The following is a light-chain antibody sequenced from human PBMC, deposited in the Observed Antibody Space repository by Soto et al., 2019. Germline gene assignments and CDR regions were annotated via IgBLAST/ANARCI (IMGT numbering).Light chain of an antibody. CDR2: AAS. CDR1: QSISNY. V-gene: IGKV1-39*01. Sequence: DIEMTQSPSSLSASLGDRVTITCRASQSISNYLNWYQHKPGKAPKLLIYAASSLQSGVPTRFSGSGSGTEFPLTIGSLQSEYFATYYCQQSYHPPLSFGGGTKVETK. J-gene: IGKJ4*01. CDR3: QQSYHPPLS.